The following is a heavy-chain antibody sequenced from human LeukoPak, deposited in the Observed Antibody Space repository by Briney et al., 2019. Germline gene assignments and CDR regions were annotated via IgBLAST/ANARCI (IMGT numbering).Heavy chain of an antibody. CDR2: FDPEDGET. D-gene: IGHD1-14*01. J-gene: IGHJ6*03. Sequence: ASVKVSCKVSGYILTELSMHWVRQAPGKGLGWMGGFDPEDGETIYAQKFQGRVTMTEDTSTDTAYMELNSLRSEDTAVYYCATGSAGNLYYYYYMDVWGKGTTVTVSS. CDR1: GYILTELS. CDR3: ATGSAGNLYYYYYMDV. V-gene: IGHV1-24*01.